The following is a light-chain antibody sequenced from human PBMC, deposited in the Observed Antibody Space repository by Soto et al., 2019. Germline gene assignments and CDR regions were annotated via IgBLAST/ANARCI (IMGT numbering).Light chain of an antibody. CDR3: SSSRV. V-gene: IGLV2-14*01. CDR2: EVS. CDR1: SSDVGGYNY. J-gene: IGLJ1*01. Sequence: QSALTQPASVSGSPGQSITISCTGTSSDVGGYNYVSWYQQHPGKAPKLMIYEVSNRPSGVSNRFSGSKSGNTASLPISGLQAEDEADYYCSSSRVFGTGTKLTVL.